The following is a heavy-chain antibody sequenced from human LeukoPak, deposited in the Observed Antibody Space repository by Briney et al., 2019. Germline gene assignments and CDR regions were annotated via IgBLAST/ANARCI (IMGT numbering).Heavy chain of an antibody. CDR1: GFTFSSYW. J-gene: IGHJ4*02. Sequence: PGGSLRLSCAASGFTFSSYWMSWVRQAPGKGLEWVSYISSSSSTIYYADSVKGRFTISRDNAKNSLYLQMNSLRAEDTAVYYCARDRGGSTLGFDYWGQGTLVTVSS. CDR3: ARDRGGSTLGFDY. V-gene: IGHV3-48*01. D-gene: IGHD1-26*01. CDR2: ISSSSSTI.